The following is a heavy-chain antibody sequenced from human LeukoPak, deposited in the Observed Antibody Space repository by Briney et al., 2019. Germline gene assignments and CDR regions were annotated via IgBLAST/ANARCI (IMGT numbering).Heavy chain of an antibody. CDR3: ARLDYYGSGSYWFDP. V-gene: IGHV4-59*01. CDR1: GGSFSGYY. J-gene: IGHJ5*02. D-gene: IGHD3-10*01. CDR2: IYYSGST. Sequence: PSETLSLTCAVYGGSFSGYYWSWIRQPPGKGLEWIGYIYYSGSTNYNPSLKSRVTISVDTSKNQFSLKLSSVTAADTAVYYCARLDYYGSGSYWFDPWGQGTLVTVSS.